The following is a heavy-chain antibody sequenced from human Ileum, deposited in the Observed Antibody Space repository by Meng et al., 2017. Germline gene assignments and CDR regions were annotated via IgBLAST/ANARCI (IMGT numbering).Heavy chain of an antibody. J-gene: IGHJ4*02. V-gene: IGHV4-34*01. CDR1: GGSFSGYY. CDR3: ARGGGPRAYYFDY. D-gene: IGHD3-10*01. Sequence: VKLQLGGAGLLSPSDTPSLSSGVDGGSFSGYYCGWIRQPPGKGLEWIGDIDHSGSTNYTPSLKSRVTISVDTSKNQFSLNLNSVTAADTAVYYCARGGGPRAYYFDYWGQGALVTVSS. CDR2: IDHSGST.